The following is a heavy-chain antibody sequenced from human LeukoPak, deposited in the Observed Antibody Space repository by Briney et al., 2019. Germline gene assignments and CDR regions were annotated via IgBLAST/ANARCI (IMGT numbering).Heavy chain of an antibody. J-gene: IGHJ5*02. V-gene: IGHV4-59*12. CDR1: GGSISSYY. CDR2: IYYSGST. Sequence: SETLSLTCTVSGGSISSYYWSWIRQPPGKGLEWIGYIYYSGSTNYNPSLKSRVTISVDTSKNQFSLKLSSVTAADTAVYYCAREGMISSSWYTQGGNWFDPWGQGTLVTVSS. CDR3: AREGMISSSWYTQGGNWFDP. D-gene: IGHD6-13*01.